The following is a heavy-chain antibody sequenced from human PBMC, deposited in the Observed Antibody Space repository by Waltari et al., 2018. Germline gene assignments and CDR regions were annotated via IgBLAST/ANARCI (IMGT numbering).Heavy chain of an antibody. CDR3: AKGPYFGSGVGMDV. V-gene: IGHV3-23*01. D-gene: IGHD3-10*01. Sequence: EAQLLESGGDLVQPGGSLRLSCAASGFSFSTYGMSWVRQAPGKGLEWVSGFKGSGDRTAYAESVKGRFTISRDNSKNTLYLQMNSLRTEDTAVYYCAKGPYFGSGVGMDVWGQGTTVTVSS. CDR2: FKGSGDRT. J-gene: IGHJ6*02. CDR1: GFSFSTYG.